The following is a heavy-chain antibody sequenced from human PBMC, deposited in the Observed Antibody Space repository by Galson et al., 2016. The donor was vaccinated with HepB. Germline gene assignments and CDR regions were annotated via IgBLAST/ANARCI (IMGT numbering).Heavy chain of an antibody. CDR1: GGSINDRHY. J-gene: IGHJ4*02. CDR3: VCRGTARSPDRH. CDR2: VFYSGDT. V-gene: IGHV4-39*07. Sequence: SETLSLTCTVSGGSINDRHYWGWIRQPPGKGLEWIGSVFYSGDTYHNPSLESRLTVSVDISKNQFSLKLRSVTAADTALYHCVCRGTARSPDRHWGQGMLVIVSP. D-gene: IGHD5-18*01.